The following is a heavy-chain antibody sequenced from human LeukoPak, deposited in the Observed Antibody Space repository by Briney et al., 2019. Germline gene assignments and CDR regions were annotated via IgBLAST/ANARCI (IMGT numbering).Heavy chain of an antibody. D-gene: IGHD3-10*01. CDR2: IKQDGSEK. V-gene: IGHV3-7*01. Sequence: PGGSLRLSCAVSGFSFNTYWVAWVRQAPGKGLEWVANIKQDGSEKYYVDPVKGRFTISRDNAKNSLYLQMNSLRAEDTAVYYCARDGYYYGSESYFDYWGQGTLVTVSS. CDR3: ARDGYYYGSESYFDY. CDR1: GFSFNTYW. J-gene: IGHJ4*02.